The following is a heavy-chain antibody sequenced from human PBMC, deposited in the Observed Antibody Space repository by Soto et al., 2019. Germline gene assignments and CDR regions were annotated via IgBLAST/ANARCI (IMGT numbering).Heavy chain of an antibody. CDR3: VIDDAARGFGELDY. Sequence: AGGALRLSCAASGFAFSPAWMTWVRQAPGKGLEWVALIKSKTSGETRAYAAPVKGRFTISRDDSENTVFLQMDSLKTEVTAVYYCVIDDAARGFGELDYWGRGTLVTVSS. D-gene: IGHD3-10*01. J-gene: IGHJ4*02. CDR2: IKSKTSGETR. V-gene: IGHV3-15*01. CDR1: GFAFSPAW.